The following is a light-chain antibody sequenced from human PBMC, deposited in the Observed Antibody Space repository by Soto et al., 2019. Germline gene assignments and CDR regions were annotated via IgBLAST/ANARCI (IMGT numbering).Light chain of an antibody. CDR2: GVF. J-gene: IGKJ4*01. CDR1: RSVGSH. Sequence: EVVMTQSPDTVSVCPGETATLSCRASRSVGSHIAWYQQKPGQPPRLLMYGVFTRASGIPARFSGSGSGTDFTLTISSLQSEDFAVYYCQQYNQWPPLTFGGGTKVEMK. CDR3: QQYNQWPPLT. V-gene: IGKV3-15*01.